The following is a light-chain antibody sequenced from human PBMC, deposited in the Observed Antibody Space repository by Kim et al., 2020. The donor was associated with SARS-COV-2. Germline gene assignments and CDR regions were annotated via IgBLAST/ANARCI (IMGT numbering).Light chain of an antibody. J-gene: IGKJ5*01. CDR1: QDIGSE. V-gene: IGKV1-6*01. CDR3: LQDWSYPLT. Sequence: AIRVTQSPSSLSASVGDSVTITCRASQDIGSELGWYLQKPGKAPQLLIRGASNVHSGVPSRFSGSGFVTEFTLTISSLQPEDFVTYFCLQDWSYPLTFGQGTRLEIK. CDR2: GAS.